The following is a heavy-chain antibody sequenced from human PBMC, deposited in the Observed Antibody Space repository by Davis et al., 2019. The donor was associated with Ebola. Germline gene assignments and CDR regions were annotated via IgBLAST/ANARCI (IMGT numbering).Heavy chain of an antibody. Sequence: SETLSLTCTVSGGSINNYYWSWIRQPPGKGLEWIGYIYSSGSTKYNASLKSRVTISVDTSKNQFSLKLSSVTAADAAVYYCARPSGSYLGDIDFWGQGTLVSVSS. CDR2: IYSSGST. V-gene: IGHV4-59*08. CDR3: ARPSGSYLGDIDF. D-gene: IGHD1-26*01. J-gene: IGHJ4*02. CDR1: GGSINNYY.